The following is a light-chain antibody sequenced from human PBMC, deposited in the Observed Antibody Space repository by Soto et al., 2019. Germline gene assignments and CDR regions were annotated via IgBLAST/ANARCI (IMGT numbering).Light chain of an antibody. CDR3: QQYGRSPFT. Sequence: EIVLTQSPGTLSLSPGERATLSCRASQSVSSNNLAWYQQKPGQAPRVLIYGASTRATGIPERFSGSGSGKAFTRTISRLEPEDFAVYYCQQYGRSPFTFGPGTTVDIK. V-gene: IGKV3-20*01. J-gene: IGKJ3*01. CDR2: GAS. CDR1: QSVSSNN.